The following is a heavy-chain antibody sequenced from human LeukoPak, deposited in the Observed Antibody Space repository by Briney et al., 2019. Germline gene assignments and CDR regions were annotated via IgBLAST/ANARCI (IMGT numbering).Heavy chain of an antibody. CDR1: GFTFSSYA. J-gene: IGHJ3*02. D-gene: IGHD2-8*02. V-gene: IGHV3-23*01. Sequence: GSLRLSCAASGFTFSSYAMSWVRRAPGKGLEWVSAISGSGDSTFYADYLKGRFTISRDKSKSTLYLDMNSLTAEDSAVYYCAKDRAGGAFDDDAFDIWGQGTMVTVSS. CDR2: ISGSGDST. CDR3: AKDRAGGAFDDDAFDI.